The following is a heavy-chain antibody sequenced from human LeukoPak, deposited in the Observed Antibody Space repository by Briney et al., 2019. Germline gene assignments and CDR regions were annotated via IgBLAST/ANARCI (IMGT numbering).Heavy chain of an antibody. J-gene: IGHJ4*02. CDR3: ARDEVGEQWLVPLGY. CDR1: GFTFSSYE. CDR2: ISSSGSTI. V-gene: IGHV3-48*03. D-gene: IGHD6-19*01. Sequence: GGSLRLSCADSGFTFSSYEMNWVRQAPGKGLEWVSYISSSGSTIYYADSVKGRFTISRDNAKNSLYLQMNSLRAEDTAVYYCARDEVGEQWLVPLGYWGQGTLVTVSS.